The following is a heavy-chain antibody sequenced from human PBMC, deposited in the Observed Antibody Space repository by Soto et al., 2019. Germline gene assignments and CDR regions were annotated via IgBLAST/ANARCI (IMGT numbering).Heavy chain of an antibody. J-gene: IGHJ6*02. Sequence: QVQLVESGGGVVLPGRSLRLSCVTSGFTLSDHAMHWVRQSPGKAPEWVALTSDDGTNEYYADSVKGRFTISRDNSKSTIYLQMSSLRSEDTALYYCAKDRGSGSHVNPRIPDFYNGMDVWGQGTRVTVSS. CDR1: GFTLSDHA. CDR3: AKDRGSGSHVNPRIPDFYNGMDV. V-gene: IGHV3-30*18. CDR2: TSDDGTNE. D-gene: IGHD3-10*01.